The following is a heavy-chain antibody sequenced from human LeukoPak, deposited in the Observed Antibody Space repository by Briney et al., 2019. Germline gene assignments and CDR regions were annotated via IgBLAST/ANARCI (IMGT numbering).Heavy chain of an antibody. D-gene: IGHD3-22*01. CDR3: ARTYDTSGHFHAYDI. Sequence: GESLRLSCVGSVFIFSDYYMTWLRRPPGKGVEWVSHISGGGGAMYNADSVKGGFTSSRDTAKNSLYLQMDSLRAEDTAVYYCARTYDTSGHFHAYDIWGQGTMVTVSA. V-gene: IGHV3-11*01. J-gene: IGHJ3*02. CDR1: VFIFSDYY. CDR2: ISGGGGAM.